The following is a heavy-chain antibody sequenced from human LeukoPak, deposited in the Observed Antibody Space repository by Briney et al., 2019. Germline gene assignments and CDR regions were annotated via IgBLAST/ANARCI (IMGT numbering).Heavy chain of an antibody. V-gene: IGHV3-9*03. CDR3: AKDNRATLYYYDSSGYFDY. Sequence: GRSLRLSCAASGFTFDNHAMHWVRQPPGKGLEWVSGISWNGAGLVYADSVKGRFTISRDNAKNSLYLQMNSPRAEDMALYYCAKDNRATLYYYDSSGYFDYWGQGTLVTVSS. D-gene: IGHD3-22*01. CDR1: GFTFDNHA. J-gene: IGHJ4*02. CDR2: ISWNGAGL.